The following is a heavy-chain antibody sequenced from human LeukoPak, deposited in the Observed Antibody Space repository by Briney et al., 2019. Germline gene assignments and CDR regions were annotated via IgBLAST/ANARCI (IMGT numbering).Heavy chain of an antibody. J-gene: IGHJ4*02. CDR2: ISWNSGAI. V-gene: IGHV3-9*03. CDR3: AKEGGGGKFYFDY. CDR1: GFTFDDYA. Sequence: GGSLRLSCAASGFTFDDYAMHWVRQTPGKGLEWVSGISWNSGAIGYADSVKGRFTISRDNDKNSLYLQMNSLRPEDMALYCCAKEGGGGKFYFDYWGQGTLVTVSS. D-gene: IGHD3-16*01.